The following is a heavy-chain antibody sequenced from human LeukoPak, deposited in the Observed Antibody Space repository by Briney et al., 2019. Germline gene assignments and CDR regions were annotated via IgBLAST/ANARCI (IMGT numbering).Heavy chain of an antibody. Sequence: SETLSLTCAVYGGSSSGYYWSWIRQPPGKGLEWIGEINHSGSTNYNPSLKSRVTISVDTSKNQFSLKLSSVTAADTAVYYCARGGGVVSSYPLDAFDIWGRGTVVTVSS. CDR2: INHSGST. J-gene: IGHJ3*02. CDR1: GGSSSGYY. V-gene: IGHV4-34*01. CDR3: ARGGGVVSSYPLDAFDI.